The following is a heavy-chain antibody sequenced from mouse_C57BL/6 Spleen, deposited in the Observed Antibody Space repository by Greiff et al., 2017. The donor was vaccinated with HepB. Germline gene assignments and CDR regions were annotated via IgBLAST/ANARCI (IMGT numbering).Heavy chain of an antibody. J-gene: IGHJ2*01. V-gene: IGHV1-5*01. CDR1: GYTFTSYW. Sequence: VQLQQSGTVLARPGASVKMSCKTSGYTFTSYWMHWVKQRPGQGLEWIGAIYPGNSDTSYNQKFKGKAKLTAVTSASTAYMELSSLTNEDSAVYYCTRSTKGVYYFDYWGQGTTLTVSS. D-gene: IGHD6-1*01. CDR2: IYPGNSDT. CDR3: TRSTKGVYYFDY.